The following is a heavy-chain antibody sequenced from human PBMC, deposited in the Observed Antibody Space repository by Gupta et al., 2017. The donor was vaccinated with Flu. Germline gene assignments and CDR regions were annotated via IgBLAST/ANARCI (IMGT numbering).Heavy chain of an antibody. D-gene: IGHD3-10*01. CDR3: ARSLRGALMDV. J-gene: IGHJ6*03. Sequence: HWVRQAPGQGLEWMGRINPKSGSTNYASKFQGRVTMSGDTAITTAYMELNRVRSDDTAVYYCARSLRGALMDVWGKGTTVTVSS. V-gene: IGHV1-2*06. CDR2: INPKSGST.